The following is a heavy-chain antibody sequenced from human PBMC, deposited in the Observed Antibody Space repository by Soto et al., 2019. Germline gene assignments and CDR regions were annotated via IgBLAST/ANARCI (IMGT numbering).Heavy chain of an antibody. CDR3: ARGGEYQLLLRDYYYFNMDV. V-gene: IGHV4-34*01. Sequence: WTCIRQSPEKGLEWIGEINHSGTTNYSPSLKTRVTISVDTSKNQFSLILSSVTAADTAVYYCARGGEYQLLLRDYYYFNMDVWGTGTTVTVS. CDR2: INHSGTT. J-gene: IGHJ6*03. D-gene: IGHD2-2*01.